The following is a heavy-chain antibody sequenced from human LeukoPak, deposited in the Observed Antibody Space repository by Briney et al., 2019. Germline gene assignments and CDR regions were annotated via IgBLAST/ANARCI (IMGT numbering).Heavy chain of an antibody. CDR2: IYTSGST. J-gene: IGHJ4*02. CDR1: GGSISSGSYY. Sequence: PSETLSLTCTVSGGSISSGSYYWSWIRQPAGKGLEWIGRIYTSGSTYYNPSLKSRVTISVDTSKNQFSLKLSSVTAADTAVYYCARQGLYSGYDEAVFGYWGQGTLVTVSS. D-gene: IGHD5-12*01. CDR3: ARQGLYSGYDEAVFGY. V-gene: IGHV4-61*02.